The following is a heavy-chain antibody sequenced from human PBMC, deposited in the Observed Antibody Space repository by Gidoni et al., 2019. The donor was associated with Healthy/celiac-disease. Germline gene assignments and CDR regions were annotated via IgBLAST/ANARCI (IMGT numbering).Heavy chain of an antibody. CDR3: AGVVPYGAYSYDAFDI. D-gene: IGHD4-17*01. V-gene: IGHV1-69*01. CDR1: GGTFSSYA. CDR2: IIPIFGTA. J-gene: IGHJ3*02. Sequence: QVQLVQSGAEVKKPGSSVKVSCKASGGTFSSYAISWVRQAPGQGLEWMGGIIPIFGTANYAQKFQGRVTITADESTSTAYMELSSLRSEDTAVYYCAGVVPYGAYSYDAFDIWGQGTMVTVSS.